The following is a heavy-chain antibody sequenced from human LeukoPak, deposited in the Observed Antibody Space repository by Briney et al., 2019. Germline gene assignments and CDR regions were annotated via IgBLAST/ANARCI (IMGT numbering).Heavy chain of an antibody. CDR1: GFSFGDNH. CDR2: ISARAYTM. V-gene: IGHV3-11*01. CDR3: VSQEGVRYFDY. Sequence: GGSLRLSCAGSGFSFGDNHMSWVRQAPGKGLEWIAYISARAYTMYYADSVKGRFTISRDNAKSSPYLQMHSLGADDTAVYYCVSQEGVRYFDYWGQGTLVTVSS. D-gene: IGHD1-1*01. J-gene: IGHJ4*02.